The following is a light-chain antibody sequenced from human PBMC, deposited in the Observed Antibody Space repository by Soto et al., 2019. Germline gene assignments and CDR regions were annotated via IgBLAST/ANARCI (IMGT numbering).Light chain of an antibody. CDR2: GAS. J-gene: IGKJ4*01. CDR3: QQYYEWVT. V-gene: IGKV3-15*01. Sequence: EIVMTQSPATLSVSPGERATLSCRASQSVSNNLAWYQQKPGQAPRLLIYGASTRATGIPATFSGSGSGTEFTLIISRLQSEDFAVYYCQQYYEWVTFGGGTKVEIK. CDR1: QSVSNN.